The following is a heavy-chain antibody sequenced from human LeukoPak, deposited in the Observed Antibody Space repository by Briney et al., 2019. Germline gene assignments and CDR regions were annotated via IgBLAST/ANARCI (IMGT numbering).Heavy chain of an antibody. CDR2: INPSGGST. D-gene: IGHD3-22*01. Sequence: ASVKVSCKASGYTFTSYYMHWVRQAPGQGLEWMGIINPSGGSTSYAQKFQGRVTMTRDTSTSTVYMELSSLRSEDTAVYYCAGGRYYYDSSGFNWFDPWDQGTLVTVSS. V-gene: IGHV1-46*01. J-gene: IGHJ5*02. CDR1: GYTFTSYY. CDR3: AGGRYYYDSSGFNWFDP.